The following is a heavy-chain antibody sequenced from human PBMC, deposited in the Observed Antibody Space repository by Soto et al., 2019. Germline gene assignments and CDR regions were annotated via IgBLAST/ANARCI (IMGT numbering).Heavy chain of an antibody. Sequence: SQTLALTCAISGDSVSSNSAAWNWIRQSPSRGLEWLGRTYYRSKWYYGYAVSVKSRITINPDTSKNQFPLQLNSVTPEDTAVYYCARIHSSSSSDMDVCGQGTTVTVSS. CDR3: ARIHSSSSSDMDV. D-gene: IGHD6-6*01. V-gene: IGHV6-1*01. J-gene: IGHJ6*02. CDR2: TYYRSKWYY. CDR1: GDSVSSNSAA.